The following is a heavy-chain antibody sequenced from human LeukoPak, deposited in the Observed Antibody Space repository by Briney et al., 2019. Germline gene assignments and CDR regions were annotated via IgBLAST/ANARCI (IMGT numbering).Heavy chain of an antibody. CDR1: GGSFSGYY. CDR2: INHSGST. V-gene: IGHV4-34*01. J-gene: IGHJ5*02. CDR3: ARAVVVVPAAKSGWFDP. Sequence: SETLPLTCAVYGGSFSGYYWSWIRQPPGKGLEWIGEINHSGSTNYNPSLKSRVTISVDTSKNQFSLKLSSVTAADTAVYYYARAVVVVPAAKSGWFDPWGQGTLVTVSS. D-gene: IGHD2-2*01.